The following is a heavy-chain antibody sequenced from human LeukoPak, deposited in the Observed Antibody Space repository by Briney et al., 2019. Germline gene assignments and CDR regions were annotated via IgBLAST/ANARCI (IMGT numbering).Heavy chain of an antibody. Sequence: SETLSLTCAVYGGSFSGYYWSWIRQPPGKGLEWIGEINHSGSTHYNPSLKSRVTISVDTSKNQFSLKLSSVTAADTAVYYCARGPPNDYWGQGTLVTVSS. V-gene: IGHV4-34*01. CDR2: INHSGST. CDR1: GGSFSGYY. CDR3: ARGPPNDY. J-gene: IGHJ4*02.